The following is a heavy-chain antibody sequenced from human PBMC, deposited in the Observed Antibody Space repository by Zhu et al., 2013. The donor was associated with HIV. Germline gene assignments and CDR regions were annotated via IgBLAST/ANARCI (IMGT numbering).Heavy chain of an antibody. D-gene: IGHD4-17*01. J-gene: IGHJ4*02. CDR3: ARGTRNYYGDYNEY. V-gene: IGHV4-34*01. CDR2: INHSGST. CDR1: GGSFSGYY. Sequence: QVQLQQWGAGLLKPSETLSLTCAVYGGSFSGYYWSWIRQPPGKGLEWIGEINHSGSTNYNPSLKSRVTISVDTSKNQFSLKLSSVTAADTAVYYCARGTRNYYGDYNEYWGQGTLVTVSS.